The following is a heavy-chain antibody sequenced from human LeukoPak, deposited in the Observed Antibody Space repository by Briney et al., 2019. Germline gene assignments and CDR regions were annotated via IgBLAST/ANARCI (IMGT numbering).Heavy chain of an antibody. V-gene: IGHV3-66*01. CDR3: ARGIVAAIQDY. Sequence: GGSLRLSCAASGFTVSSNYMSWVRQAPGKGRAWGSVIYGGGTTYYADAVKGRFTIYRDNSKYTLYLQMNSLRADDTAVYYCARGIVAAIQDYWGQGTLVTVSS. D-gene: IGHD5-12*01. CDR2: IYGGGTT. CDR1: GFTVSSNY. J-gene: IGHJ4*02.